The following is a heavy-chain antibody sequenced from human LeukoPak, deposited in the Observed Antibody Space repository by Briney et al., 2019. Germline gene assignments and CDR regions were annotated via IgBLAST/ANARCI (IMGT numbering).Heavy chain of an antibody. CDR3: AREPPVYCSSTSCYNDPFDP. Sequence: SVKVSCKASGGTFGSYAISGVRQAPGQGLEWMGGITPIFVTANYAQKFQGRVTITADESTSTAYMELSSLRSEDTAVYYCAREPPVYCSSTSCYNDPFDPWGQGTLVTVSS. J-gene: IGHJ5*02. V-gene: IGHV1-69*13. CDR2: ITPIFVTA. D-gene: IGHD2-2*02. CDR1: GGTFGSYA.